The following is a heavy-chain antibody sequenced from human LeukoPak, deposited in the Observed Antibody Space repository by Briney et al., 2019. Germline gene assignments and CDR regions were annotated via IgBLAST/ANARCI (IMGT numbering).Heavy chain of an antibody. CDR1: GGSFSGYY. D-gene: IGHD2-2*02. CDR3: ARVNGYCSSTSCYTDAFDI. CDR2: INHSRST. Sequence: SETLSLTCAVYGGSFSGYYWSWIRQPPGKGLEWIGEINHSRSTNYNPSLKSRVTISVDTSKNQFSLKLSSVTAADTAVYYCARVNGYCSSTSCYTDAFDIWGQGTMVTVSS. J-gene: IGHJ3*02. V-gene: IGHV4-34*01.